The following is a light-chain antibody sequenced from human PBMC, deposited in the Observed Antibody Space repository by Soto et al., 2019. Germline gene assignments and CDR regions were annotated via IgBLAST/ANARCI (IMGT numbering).Light chain of an antibody. J-gene: IGKJ3*01. CDR2: AAS. CDR1: QDIINY. V-gene: IGKV1-27*01. CDR3: QKCNSPPFT. Sequence: DIQMTQSPSSLSASVGDRVTITCRASQDIINYLAWYQQKSGEVPKVLIYAASTLQSVVPSRFSGSGSGTDFTLTISSLQPEDVATFYCQKCNSPPFTFGPGTKVDIK.